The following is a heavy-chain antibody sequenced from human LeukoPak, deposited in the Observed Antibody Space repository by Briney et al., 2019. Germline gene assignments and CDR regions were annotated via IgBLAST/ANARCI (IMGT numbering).Heavy chain of an antibody. CDR1: GFTFSSYG. J-gene: IGHJ4*02. CDR3: AKDHCTNGVCYTDY. Sequence: PGGSLRLSYAASGFTFSSYGMHWVRQAPGKGLEWVAFIRYDGSNKYYADSMKGRFTISRDNSKNTLSLQMNSLRGEDTAIYYCAKDHCTNGVCYTDYWGQGTLVTVSS. CDR2: IRYDGSNK. V-gene: IGHV3-30*02. D-gene: IGHD2-8*01.